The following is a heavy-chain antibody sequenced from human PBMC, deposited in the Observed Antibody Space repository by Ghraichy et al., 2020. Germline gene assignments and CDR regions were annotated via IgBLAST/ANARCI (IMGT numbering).Heavy chain of an antibody. V-gene: IGHV3-23*01. D-gene: IGHD3-10*01. CDR3: AKDRFRNYYGSGSYPFPSDY. CDR2: ISGSGGST. Sequence: GSLRLSCAASGFTFSSYAMSWVRQAPGKGLEWVSAISGSGGSTYYADSVKGRFTISRDNSKNTLYLQMNSLRAEDTAVYYCAKDRFRNYYGSGSYPFPSDYWGQGTLVTVSS. CDR1: GFTFSSYA. J-gene: IGHJ4*02.